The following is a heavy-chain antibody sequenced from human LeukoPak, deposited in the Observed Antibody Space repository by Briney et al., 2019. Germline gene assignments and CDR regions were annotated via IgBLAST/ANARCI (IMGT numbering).Heavy chain of an antibody. CDR1: GYTFTGYG. J-gene: IGHJ4*02. CDR2: ISAYNGNT. D-gene: IGHD5-18*01. Sequence: ASVKVSCKASGYTFTGYGISWVRQAPGQGLEWMGWISAYNGNTNYAQKLQGRVTMTTDTSTSTAYMELRSLRSDDTAVYYCARDLSSAMATWVDYWGQGTLVTVSS. CDR3: ARDLSSAMATWVDY. V-gene: IGHV1-18*01.